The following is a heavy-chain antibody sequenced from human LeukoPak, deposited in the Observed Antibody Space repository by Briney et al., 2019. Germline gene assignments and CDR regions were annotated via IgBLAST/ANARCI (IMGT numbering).Heavy chain of an antibody. V-gene: IGHV1-58*02. Sequence: ASVKVSCKASGFTFTSSAMQWVRQARGQRLGWIGWIVVGSGNTNYAQKFQERVTITRDMSTSTAYMELSSLRSEDTAVYYCAASVRGNYYYYMDVWGKGTTVTVSS. CDR2: IVVGSGNT. D-gene: IGHD3-10*01. J-gene: IGHJ6*03. CDR1: GFTFTSSA. CDR3: AASVRGNYYYYMDV.